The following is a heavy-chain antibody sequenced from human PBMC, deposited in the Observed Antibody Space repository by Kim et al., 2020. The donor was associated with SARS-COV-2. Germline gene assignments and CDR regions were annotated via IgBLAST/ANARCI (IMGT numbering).Heavy chain of an antibody. CDR3: AKLSGSGYDFSGDY. Sequence: GGSLRLSCAASGFTFGDYAMHWVRQAPGKGLEWVSGISWNSGSIGYADSVKGRFTISRDNAKNSLYLQMNSLRAEDTALYYCAKLSGSGYDFSGDYWGQGTLVTVSS. V-gene: IGHV3-9*01. CDR2: ISWNSGSI. CDR1: GFTFGDYA. D-gene: IGHD5-12*01. J-gene: IGHJ4*02.